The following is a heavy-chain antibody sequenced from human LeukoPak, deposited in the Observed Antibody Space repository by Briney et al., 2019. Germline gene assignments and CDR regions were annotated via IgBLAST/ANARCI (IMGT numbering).Heavy chain of an antibody. J-gene: IGHJ6*02. D-gene: IGHD2/OR15-2a*01. CDR1: GYTFTSYD. Sequence: ASVKVSCKASGYTFTSYDINWVRQATGQGLEWMGWMNPNSGNTGYAQKFQGRATITRNTSISTAYMELSSLRSDDTAVYYCARDGGLDRTEYYYYGMDVWGQGTAVTVSS. CDR3: ARDGGLDRTEYYYYGMDV. CDR2: MNPNSGNT. V-gene: IGHV1-8*03.